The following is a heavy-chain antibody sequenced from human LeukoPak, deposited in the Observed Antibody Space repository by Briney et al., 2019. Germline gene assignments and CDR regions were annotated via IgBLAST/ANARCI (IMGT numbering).Heavy chain of an antibody. CDR2: INSDGSST. Sequence: PGGSLRLSCAASGFTFSSYWMHWVRQAPGKGLGWVSRINSDGSSTSYADSVKGRFTISRDNAKNTLYLQMNSLRAEDTAVYYCAREYYDSSGYYGYWGQGTLVTVSS. J-gene: IGHJ4*02. V-gene: IGHV3-74*01. CDR1: GFTFSSYW. D-gene: IGHD3-22*01. CDR3: AREYYDSSGYYGY.